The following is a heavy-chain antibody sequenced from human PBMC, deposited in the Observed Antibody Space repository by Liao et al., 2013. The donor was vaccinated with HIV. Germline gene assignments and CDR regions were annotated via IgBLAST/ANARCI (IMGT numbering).Heavy chain of an antibody. J-gene: IGHJ4*02. CDR3: ARGQGGRFGELPLDY. CDR1: GGSISSGDYY. CDR2: IYYSGST. Sequence: QVQLQESGPGLVKPSQTLSLTCTVSGGSISSGDYYWSWIRQPPGKGLEWIGYIYYSGSTYYNPSLKSRVTISVDTSKNQFSLKLSSVTAADTAVYYCARGQGGRFGELPLDYWGQGTLVTVSS. D-gene: IGHD3-10*01. V-gene: IGHV4-30-4*08.